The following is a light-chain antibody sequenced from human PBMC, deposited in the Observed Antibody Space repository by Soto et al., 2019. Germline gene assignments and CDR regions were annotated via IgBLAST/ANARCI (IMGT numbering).Light chain of an antibody. J-gene: IGLJ2*01. CDR1: ATDVGAYNY. V-gene: IGLV2-14*01. CDR2: AVT. CDR3: SSFTSSTTLL. Sequence: QSALTQPASVSGSPGQSITISCTGTATDVGAYNYVSWYQQHPGRAPKLIIYAVTDRPSEVADRFSGSKSGDTASLTISGLQAEDEAHYYCSSFTSSTTLLFGGGTKVTVL.